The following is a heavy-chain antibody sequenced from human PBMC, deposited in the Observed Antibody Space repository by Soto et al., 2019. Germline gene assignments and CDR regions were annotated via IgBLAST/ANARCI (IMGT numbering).Heavy chain of an antibody. CDR2: IYTSENT. CDR1: GGSISSYY. CDR3: ARSSHYDFYGMDV. Sequence: PSETLSLTCTVSGGSISSYYWSWIRQPAGKGLEWIGRIYTSENTNYNPSLKSRVTMSVDTSKNQFSLKLFTVTAADTAVYYCARSSHYDFYGMDVWGQGTTVTVSS. J-gene: IGHJ6*02. V-gene: IGHV4-4*07. D-gene: IGHD3-3*01.